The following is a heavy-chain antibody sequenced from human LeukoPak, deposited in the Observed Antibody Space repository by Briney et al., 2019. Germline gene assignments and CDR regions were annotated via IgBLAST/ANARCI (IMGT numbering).Heavy chain of an antibody. J-gene: IGHJ4*02. V-gene: IGHV1-18*01. CDR3: ARDLEGYSSSSRWGSGVDY. D-gene: IGHD6-6*01. CDR2: ISAYNGNT. CDR1: GYTFTSYG. Sequence: ASVKVSCKASGYTFTSYGISWVRQAPGQGLEWMGWISAYNGNTNYAQKLQGRVTMTTDTSTSTAYMELRSLRSDDTAVYYCARDLEGYSSSSRWGSGVDYWGQGTLVTVSS.